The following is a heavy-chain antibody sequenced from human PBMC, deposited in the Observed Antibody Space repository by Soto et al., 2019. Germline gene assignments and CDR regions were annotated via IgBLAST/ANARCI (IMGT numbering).Heavy chain of an antibody. CDR2: IKQDGSEK. J-gene: IGHJ6*03. CDR1: GFTFSSHW. D-gene: IGHD3-3*01. CDR3: AREDYDFWSGNYYYYYMDV. Sequence: LRLSCAASGFTFSSHWMSWVRQSPGKGLEWVANIKQDGSEKYYVDPVKGRFTISRDNAKNSLYLQMNSLRAEDTAVYYCAREDYDFWSGNYYYYYMDVWGKGTTVTVSS. V-gene: IGHV3-7*04.